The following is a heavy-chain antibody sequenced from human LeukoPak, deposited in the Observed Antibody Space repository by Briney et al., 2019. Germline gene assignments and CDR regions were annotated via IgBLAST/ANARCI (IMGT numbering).Heavy chain of an antibody. CDR1: GFIFSSYW. CDR2: INSDGSST. V-gene: IGHV3-74*01. Sequence: GGSLRLSCAASGFIFSSYWMHWVRHAPGKGLVWVSRINSDGSSTSYADSVKGRFTISRDNAKNTLYLQMNSLGAEDTAVYYCARRVVVPAAPYYFDYWGQGTLVTVSS. D-gene: IGHD2-2*01. J-gene: IGHJ4*02. CDR3: ARRVVVPAAPYYFDY.